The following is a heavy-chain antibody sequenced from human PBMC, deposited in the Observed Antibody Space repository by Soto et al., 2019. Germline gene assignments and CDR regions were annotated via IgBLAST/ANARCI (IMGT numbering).Heavy chain of an antibody. CDR2: ISYDGSNK. CDR1: GFTFSSYA. V-gene: IGHV3-30*04. Sequence: GGSLRLSCAASGFTFSSYAMHWVRQAPGKGLEWVAVISYDGSNKYYADSVKGRFTISRDNSKNTLYLQMNSLRAEDTAVYYCARDGDTAMVLDYWGQGTLVTVSS. D-gene: IGHD5-18*01. CDR3: ARDGDTAMVLDY. J-gene: IGHJ4*02.